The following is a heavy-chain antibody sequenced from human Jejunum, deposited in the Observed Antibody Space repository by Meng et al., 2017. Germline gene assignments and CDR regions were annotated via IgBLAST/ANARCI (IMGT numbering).Heavy chain of an antibody. Sequence: ASVKVSCKTSGYTFTGYNIHWVRQAPGQGLEWMGWMNPNSGGTFFSQKFQGRVTMTRDTSISTAYMELIRLTSDDTAVYYCARGGSGLIYWGHGKLV. CDR3: ARGGSGLIY. CDR1: GYTFTGYN. CDR2: MNPNSGGT. V-gene: IGHV1-2*02. D-gene: IGHD3-22*01. J-gene: IGHJ4*01.